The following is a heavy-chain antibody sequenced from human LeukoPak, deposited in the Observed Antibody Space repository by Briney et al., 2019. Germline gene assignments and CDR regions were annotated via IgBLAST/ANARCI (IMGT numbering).Heavy chain of an antibody. D-gene: IGHD3-22*01. J-gene: IGHJ3*02. Sequence: PSETLSLTCTVSGGALSSGGYYWSWIRQPAGKGLEWIGRIYTSGSTNYNPSLKSRVTMSVDTSKNQSSLKLSSVTAADTAVYYCARERPMYYYDSSGYQQVVSTFDIWGQGTMVTVSS. CDR3: ARERPMYYYDSSGYQQVVSTFDI. CDR1: GGALSSGGYY. CDR2: IYTSGST. V-gene: IGHV4-61*02.